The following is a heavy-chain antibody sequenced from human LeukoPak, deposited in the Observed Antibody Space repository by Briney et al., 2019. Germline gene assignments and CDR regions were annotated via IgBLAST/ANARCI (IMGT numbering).Heavy chain of an antibody. D-gene: IGHD3-9*01. Sequence: ASVKVSCKASGYTFTSYDISWVRQATGQGLEWMGWMNPNSGNTGYAQKFQGRVTMTRNTSISTAYMELSSLRSEDTAVYYCASSRNPFGRYFVMDYYYMDVWGKGTTVTVSS. CDR1: GYTFTSYD. CDR3: ASSRNPFGRYFVMDYYYMDV. V-gene: IGHV1-8*01. J-gene: IGHJ6*03. CDR2: MNPNSGNT.